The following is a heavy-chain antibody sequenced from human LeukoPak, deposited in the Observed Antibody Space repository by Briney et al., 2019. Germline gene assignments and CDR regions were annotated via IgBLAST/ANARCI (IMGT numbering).Heavy chain of an antibody. D-gene: IGHD3-22*01. V-gene: IGHV1-69*05. J-gene: IGHJ4*02. CDR2: IIPIFGTT. Sequence: GASVTVSCKASGGTFSSYAISWVRQAPGQGLEWVGGIIPIFGTTNYAQSFQGRVTITTDKSTNTAYMELSSLRSEDTAVYYCARYAMIGKEYYFDYWGQGTLVTVSS. CDR1: GGTFSSYA. CDR3: ARYAMIGKEYYFDY.